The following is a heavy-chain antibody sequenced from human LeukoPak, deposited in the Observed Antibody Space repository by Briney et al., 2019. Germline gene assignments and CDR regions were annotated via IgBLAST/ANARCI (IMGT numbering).Heavy chain of an antibody. J-gene: IGHJ5*02. CDR1: GGSISSYY. CDR3: ARRKYSSGWYLGVNWFDP. V-gene: IGHV4-59*12. Sequence: SETLSLTCTVSGGSISSYYWSWIRQPPGKGLEWIGYIYYSGSTNYNPSLKSRVTISVDTSKNQFSLKLSSVTAADTAVYYCARRKYSSGWYLGVNWFDPWGQGTLVTVSS. D-gene: IGHD6-19*01. CDR2: IYYSGST.